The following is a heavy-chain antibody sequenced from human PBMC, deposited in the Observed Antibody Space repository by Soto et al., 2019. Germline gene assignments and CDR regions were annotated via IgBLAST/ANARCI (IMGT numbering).Heavy chain of an antibody. V-gene: IGHV3-23*01. CDR2: ISGSGVNT. CDR3: AKGSSFEYSGSYLLI. CDR1: GFTFSSDA. Sequence: PGGSLRLSCAASGFTFSSDAMTWVRQAPGKGLECVSGISGSGVNTYYADSVKGRFTVSRDNSKNTLYLQMNSLRAADKAVYYCAKGSSFEYSGSYLLIWGQGTMVTVSS. J-gene: IGHJ3*02. D-gene: IGHD1-26*01.